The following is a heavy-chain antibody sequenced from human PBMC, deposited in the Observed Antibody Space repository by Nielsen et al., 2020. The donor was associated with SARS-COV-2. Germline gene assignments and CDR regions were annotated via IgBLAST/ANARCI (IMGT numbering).Heavy chain of an antibody. Sequence: ASVKVSCKASGYTFTSYDINWVRQATGQGLEWMGWMNPNSGNTGYAQKFQGRVTMTRNTSINTAYMELSSLRSEDTAVYYCARADCSGGSCYPYYYYGMDVWGQGTTVTVSS. CDR3: ARADCSGGSCYPYYYYGMDV. V-gene: IGHV1-8*01. CDR1: GYTFTSYD. CDR2: MNPNSGNT. D-gene: IGHD2-15*01. J-gene: IGHJ6*02.